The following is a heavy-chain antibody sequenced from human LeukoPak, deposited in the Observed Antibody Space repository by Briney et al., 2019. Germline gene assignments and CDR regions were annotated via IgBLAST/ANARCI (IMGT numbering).Heavy chain of an antibody. CDR2: IYYSGST. D-gene: IGHD3-22*01. CDR3: ARSYSSGYYLNWFDP. J-gene: IGHJ5*02. CDR1: GGSISSYY. Sequence: SETLSLTCTVSGGSISSYYWSWIRQPPGKGLEWIGYIYYSGSTNYSPSLKSRVTISVDTSKNQFSLKLSSVTAAGTAVYYCARSYSSGYYLNWFDPWGQGTLVTVSS. V-gene: IGHV4-59*08.